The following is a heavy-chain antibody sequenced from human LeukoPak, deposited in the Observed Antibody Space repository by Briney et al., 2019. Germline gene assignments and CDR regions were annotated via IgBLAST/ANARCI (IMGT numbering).Heavy chain of an antibody. CDR3: AGGYFRYYFDY. CDR2: ISYDGSNK. D-gene: IGHD6-13*01. Sequence: GGSLRLSCAASGFTFSSYAMHWVRQAPGKGLEWVAVISYDGSNKYYADSVKGRFTISRDNSKNTLYLQMNSLRAEDTAVYYCAGGYFRYYFDYWGQGTLVTVSS. V-gene: IGHV3-30*14. CDR1: GFTFSSYA. J-gene: IGHJ4*02.